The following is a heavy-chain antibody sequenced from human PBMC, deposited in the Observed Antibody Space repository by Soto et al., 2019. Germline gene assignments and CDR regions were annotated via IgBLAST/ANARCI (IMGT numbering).Heavy chain of an antibody. V-gene: IGHV3-23*01. CDR3: AKQRAGFGSGSDTYYFDY. J-gene: IGHJ4*02. Sequence: EVQLLESGGGLVQPGGSLRISCIGSGFTFSSNAMSWVRQAPGKGLEWVSAISGSGGSTYYADSVKGRFAVYRDNSNNTLYLHMNSLRAEDTAVYYCAKQRAGFGSGSDTYYFDYWGQGTLVTVSS. CDR2: ISGSGGST. CDR1: GFTFSSNA. D-gene: IGHD3-10*01.